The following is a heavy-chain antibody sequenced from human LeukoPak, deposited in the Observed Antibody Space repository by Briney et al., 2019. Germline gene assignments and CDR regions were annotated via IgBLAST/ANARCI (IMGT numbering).Heavy chain of an antibody. D-gene: IGHD6-13*01. Sequence: SETLSLTCAVSGYSLSSGYYWGWFRQPPGKGLEWIGNIYHSGNTYSNPSLKSRITISVDTSKNQFSLKLTSVTAADTAVYYCARQGGSSSPYYYYYMDVWGIGTTVTVSS. CDR2: IYHSGNT. CDR3: ARQGGSSSPYYYYYMDV. J-gene: IGHJ6*03. CDR1: GYSLSSGYY. V-gene: IGHV4-38-2*01.